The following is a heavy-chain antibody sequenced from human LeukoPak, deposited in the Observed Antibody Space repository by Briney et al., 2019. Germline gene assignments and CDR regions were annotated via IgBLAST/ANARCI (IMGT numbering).Heavy chain of an antibody. CDR1: GGSISSYY. D-gene: IGHD3-16*01. J-gene: IGHJ4*02. Sequence: SETLSLTCNVSGGSISSYYWSWIRQPPGKGLEWIGYIYYSGSTNYNPSLKSRVTISVDTSKNQFSLKLSSVTAADTAVYYCARVMITFGGVNFGVIPWYYFDHWGQGTLVTVSS. CDR3: ARVMITFGGVNFGVIPWYYFDH. CDR2: IYYSGST. V-gene: IGHV4-59*01.